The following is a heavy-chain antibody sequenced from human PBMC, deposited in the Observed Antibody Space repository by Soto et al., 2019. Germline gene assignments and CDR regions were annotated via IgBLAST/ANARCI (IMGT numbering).Heavy chain of an antibody. D-gene: IGHD4-4*01. Sequence: QLQLQESGPGLVKPSETLSLICTVSSGSISSIYHHWGWVRQPPGNGLEWIGKIHYSGTTYHNPPLKSRLTMSVDPSKNQFSLKLSSVTAADTSIYYCARWVSSDSPQTASNFDYWGLGTLVTVSS. CDR3: ARWVSSDSPQTASNFDY. J-gene: IGHJ4*02. CDR2: IHYSGTT. V-gene: IGHV4-39*01. CDR1: SGSISSIYHH.